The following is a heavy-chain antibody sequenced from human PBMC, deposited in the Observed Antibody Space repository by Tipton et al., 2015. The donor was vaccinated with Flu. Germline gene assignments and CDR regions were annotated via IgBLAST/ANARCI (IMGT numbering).Heavy chain of an antibody. CDR1: GFTFSSYS. D-gene: IGHD5-12*01. CDR2: ISSSSSTI. J-gene: IGHJ6*03. Sequence: SLRLSCAASGFTFSSYSMNWVRQAPGKGLEWVSYISSSSSTIYYADSVKGRFTISRDNAKNSLYLQMNSLRAEDTAVYYCARDGAYSGYDYGYYYMDVWGKGTTVTVSS. V-gene: IGHV3-48*04. CDR3: ARDGAYSGYDYGYYYMDV.